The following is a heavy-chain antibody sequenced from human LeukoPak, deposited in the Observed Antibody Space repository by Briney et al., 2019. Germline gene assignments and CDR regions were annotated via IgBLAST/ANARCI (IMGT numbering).Heavy chain of an antibody. V-gene: IGHV3-30*02. Sequence: PGGSLILSCAASGFTFSSYGMHWVRQAPGKGLEWVAFIRYDGSNKYYADSVKGRFTISRDNSKNTLYLQMNSLRAEDTAVYYCAKVGYSSSQGGHYYYYYMDVWGKGTTVTISS. CDR2: IRYDGSNK. J-gene: IGHJ6*03. D-gene: IGHD6-13*01. CDR1: GFTFSSYG. CDR3: AKVGYSSSQGGHYYYYYMDV.